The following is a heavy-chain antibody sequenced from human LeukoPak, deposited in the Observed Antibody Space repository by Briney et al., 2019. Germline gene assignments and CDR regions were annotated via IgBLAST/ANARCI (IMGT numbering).Heavy chain of an antibody. CDR3: ARVVGGYYVRWYFDL. D-gene: IGHD3-22*01. CDR1: GGSISSYY. J-gene: IGHJ2*01. Sequence: PSETLSLTCTVSGGSISSYYWSWIRQPPGKGLEWIGYIYYSGSTNYNPSLKSRVTISVDTSKNQFSLKLSSVTAADTAVYYCARVVGGYYVRWYFDLWGRGTLVTVSS. V-gene: IGHV4-59*12. CDR2: IYYSGST.